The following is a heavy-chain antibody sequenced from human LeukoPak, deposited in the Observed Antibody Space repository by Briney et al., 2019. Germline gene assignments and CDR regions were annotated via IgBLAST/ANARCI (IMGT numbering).Heavy chain of an antibody. CDR2: IIPILGIA. V-gene: IGHV1-69*04. CDR1: GGTFSSYA. D-gene: IGHD3-10*01. J-gene: IGHJ5*02. CDR3: ARDKRQYYYGSGSYNWFDP. Sequence: SVKVSCKASGGTFSSYAISWVRQAPGQGLEWMGRIIPILGIANYPQKFQGRVTITADKSTSTAYMELSSLRSEDTAVYYCARDKRQYYYGSGSYNWFDPWGQGALVTVSS.